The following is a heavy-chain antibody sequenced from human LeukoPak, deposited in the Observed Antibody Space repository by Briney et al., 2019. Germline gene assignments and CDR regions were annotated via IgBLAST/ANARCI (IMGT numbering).Heavy chain of an antibody. CDR3: ARAPGGYCSSTSCPPCHYGMDV. D-gene: IGHD2-2*03. V-gene: IGHV1-69*04. CDR1: GGTFSSYA. J-gene: IGHJ6*02. Sequence: SVKVSCKASGGTFSSYAISWVRQAPGQGLEWMGRIIPIYGIANYAQKFQGRVTITADKSTSTAYMELSSLSSEDTAVYYCARAPGGYCSSTSCPPCHYGMDVWGQGTTVTVSS. CDR2: IIPIYGIA.